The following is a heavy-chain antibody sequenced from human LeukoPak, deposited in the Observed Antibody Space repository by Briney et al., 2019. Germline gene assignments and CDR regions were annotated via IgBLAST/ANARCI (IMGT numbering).Heavy chain of an antibody. CDR1: GFTFDDYA. CDR3: AQEGTTLYYFDY. CDR2: ISWNSGSI. V-gene: IGHV3-9*01. D-gene: IGHD1-14*01. Sequence: PGRSLRLACAASGFTFDDYAMHWVRQAPGKGLEWVSGISWNSGSIGYADSVMGRFTISRDNAKNSLYLQMNSLRAEDTALYYCAQEGTTLYYFDYWGQGTLVTVSS. J-gene: IGHJ4*02.